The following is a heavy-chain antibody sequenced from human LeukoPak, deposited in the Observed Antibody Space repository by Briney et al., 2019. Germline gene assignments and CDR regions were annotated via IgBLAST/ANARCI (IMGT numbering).Heavy chain of an antibody. Sequence: GASVKVSCKASGGTFSSYAISWVRQAPGQGLEWMGRIIPILGIANYAQKFQGRVTITADKSTSTAYMELSSLRSEDTAVYYCARWMFSGSGSLWGQGTLVTVSS. CDR3: ARWMFSGSGSL. CDR2: IIPILGIA. J-gene: IGHJ4*02. CDR1: GGTFSSYA. V-gene: IGHV1-69*04. D-gene: IGHD3-10*01.